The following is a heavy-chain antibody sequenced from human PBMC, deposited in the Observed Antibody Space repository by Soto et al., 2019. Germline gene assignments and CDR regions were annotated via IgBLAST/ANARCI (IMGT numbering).Heavy chain of an antibody. CDR2: IYYSGST. Sequence: PSETLSLTCTVSGGSISSYYWSWIRQPPGKGLEWIGYIYYSGSTNYNPSLKSRVTISVDTSKSQFSLKLSSVTAADTVVYYCEISGRYQGNFDYWGRGTLVTVSA. CDR3: EISGRYQGNFDY. CDR1: GGSISSYY. D-gene: IGHD1-1*01. J-gene: IGHJ4*02. V-gene: IGHV4-59*08.